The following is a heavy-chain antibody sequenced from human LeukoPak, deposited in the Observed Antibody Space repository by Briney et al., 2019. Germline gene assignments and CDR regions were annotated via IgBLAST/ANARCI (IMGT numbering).Heavy chain of an antibody. Sequence: SGGSLRLSCAASGFTFSSYAMHWVRQAPGKGLEYVSVISSNGGSTYYANSVKGRFTISRDNSKNTLYLQMGSLRAEDTAVYYCARVAKGSGSYYFFDYWGQGTLVTVSS. J-gene: IGHJ4*02. CDR2: ISSNGGST. CDR1: GFTFSSYA. V-gene: IGHV3-64*01. CDR3: ARVAKGSGSYYFFDY. D-gene: IGHD3-10*01.